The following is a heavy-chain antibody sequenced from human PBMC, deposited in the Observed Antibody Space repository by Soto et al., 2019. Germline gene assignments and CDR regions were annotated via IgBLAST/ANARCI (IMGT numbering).Heavy chain of an antibody. CDR1: GYDFTSYW. CDR3: ARRRASTAFYI. J-gene: IGHJ3*02. D-gene: IGHD2-2*01. Sequence: GESLKISCKASGYDFTSYWIGWVRQKPGKGLEWMGMIYPGDSDTRDSPSFQGQVTISADKSTTSAYLQWSNLKASDTAMYYCARRRASTAFYIWGQGTTVTVSS. CDR2: IYPGDSDT. V-gene: IGHV5-51*01.